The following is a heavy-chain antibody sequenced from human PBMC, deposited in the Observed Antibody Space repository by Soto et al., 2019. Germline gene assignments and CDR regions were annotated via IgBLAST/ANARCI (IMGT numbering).Heavy chain of an antibody. CDR3: AKFLLTFHEFSRGYPDX. CDR2: ISCSGGST. J-gene: IGHJ4*02. D-gene: IGHD3-3*01. V-gene: IGHV3-23*01. Sequence: QPGGSLRLSCAASGFTFSSYAMSWVRQTPGKGLEWVSTISCSGGSTYYADSVRGRFTISRDNSNNTLYLQLNSLKAEDTAVYYCAKFLLTFHEFSRGYPDXWGQGPLVPVSX. CDR1: GFTFSSYA.